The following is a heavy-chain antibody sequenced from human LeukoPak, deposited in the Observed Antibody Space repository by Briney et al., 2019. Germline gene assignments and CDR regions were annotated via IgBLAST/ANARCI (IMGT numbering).Heavy chain of an antibody. CDR1: DVSISSGLYY. V-gene: IGHV4-39*01. CDR2: ISYSGTT. CDR3: ARRSSSWYYFDS. J-gene: IGHJ4*02. Sequence: SETLSLTCSVSDVSISSGLYYWGWIRQSPGRGLEWIGSISYSGTTFYTPSLKSRGTISVDTSKNQFSLKLKSLTAADTAIYYCARRSSSWYYFDSWAQGILVTVSS. D-gene: IGHD6-13*01.